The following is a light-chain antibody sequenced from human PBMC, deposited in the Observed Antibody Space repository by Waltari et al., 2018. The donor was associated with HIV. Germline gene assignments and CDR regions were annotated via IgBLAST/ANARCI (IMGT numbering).Light chain of an antibody. CDR1: SRDVGSYTL. V-gene: IGLV2-23*02. CDR2: EFS. J-gene: IGLJ1*01. CDR3: CSYAGSSTYV. Sequence: QSALTQPAPLSGSPGQSITISSTGTSRDVGSYTLFSWYQHPPGKAPKLMIYEFSKRSSGVSNRFSGSKSGNTASLTISGLQAEDEADYYCCSYAGSSTYVFGTGTKVTVL.